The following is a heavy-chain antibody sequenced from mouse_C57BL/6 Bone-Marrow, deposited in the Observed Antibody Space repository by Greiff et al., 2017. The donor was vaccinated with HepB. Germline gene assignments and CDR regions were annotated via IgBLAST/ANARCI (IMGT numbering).Heavy chain of an antibody. J-gene: IGHJ3*01. CDR3: ARDRDYPIAY. Sequence: DVKLQESGPGLVKPSQSLSLTCSVTGYSITSGYYWNWIRQFPGNKLEWMGYISYDGSNNYNPSLKNRISITRDTSKNQFFLKLNSVTTEDTATYYCARDRDYPIAYWGQGTLVTVSA. CDR2: ISYDGSN. V-gene: IGHV3-6*01. CDR1: GYSITSGYY. D-gene: IGHD5-5*01.